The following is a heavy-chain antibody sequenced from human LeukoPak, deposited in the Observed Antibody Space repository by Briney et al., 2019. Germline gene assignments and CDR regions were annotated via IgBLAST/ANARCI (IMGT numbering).Heavy chain of an antibody. CDR2: IYSGGST. CDR3: VKQSGYRGYDFFDY. D-gene: IGHD5-12*01. V-gene: IGHV3-66*04. J-gene: IGHJ4*02. Sequence: GGSLRLSCAASGFIVSNNYMTWVRQAPGKGLEWVSAIYSGGSTYYSNSVKGRFTISRDNSKNMLYLQMNSLRAEDTAVYYCVKQSGYRGYDFFDYWGQGALVTVSS. CDR1: GFIVSNNY.